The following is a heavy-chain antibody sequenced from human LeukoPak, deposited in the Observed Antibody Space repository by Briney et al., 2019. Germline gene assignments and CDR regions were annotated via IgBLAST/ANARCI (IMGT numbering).Heavy chain of an antibody. J-gene: IGHJ6*03. CDR1: GFTFSSYS. V-gene: IGHV3-48*04. CDR2: ISSSSSTI. CDR3: ASVDRYYDILTGHYYMDV. D-gene: IGHD3-9*01. Sequence: PGGSLRLSCAASGFTFSSYSMLWVRQAPGKGLEWVSYISSSSSTIYYADSVKGRFTISRDNAKNSLYLQMNSLRAEDTAVYYCASVDRYYDILTGHYYMDVWGKGTTVTVSS.